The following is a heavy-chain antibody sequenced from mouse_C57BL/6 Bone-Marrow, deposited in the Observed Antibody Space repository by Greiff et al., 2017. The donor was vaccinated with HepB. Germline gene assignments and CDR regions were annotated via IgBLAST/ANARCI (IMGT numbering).Heavy chain of an antibody. D-gene: IGHD1-1*01. CDR1: GYTFTSYW. CDR2: IYPGSGST. J-gene: IGHJ4*01. CDR3: AREGHYGSQNAMDY. Sequence: QVQLQQPGAELVKPGASVKMSCKASGYTFTSYWITWVKQRPGQGLEWIGDIYPGSGSTNYNEKFKGKATLTSDTSSSTAYMQLSSLTSEDSAIYFCAREGHYGSQNAMDYWGQGTSVTVSS. V-gene: IGHV1-55*01.